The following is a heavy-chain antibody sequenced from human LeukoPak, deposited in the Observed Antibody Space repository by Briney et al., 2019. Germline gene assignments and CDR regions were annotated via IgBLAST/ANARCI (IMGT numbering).Heavy chain of an antibody. Sequence: AGGSLRLSCAASGFTFDDYAMHWVRQAPGKGLEWVSGISWNSGSIGYADSVKGRFTISRDNAKNTLYLQMNSLRAEDTAVYYCAKWYSSGWPHYVYWGQGTLLTVSS. CDR1: GFTFDDYA. CDR2: ISWNSGSI. J-gene: IGHJ4*02. CDR3: AKWYSSGWPHYVY. V-gene: IGHV3-9*01. D-gene: IGHD6-19*01.